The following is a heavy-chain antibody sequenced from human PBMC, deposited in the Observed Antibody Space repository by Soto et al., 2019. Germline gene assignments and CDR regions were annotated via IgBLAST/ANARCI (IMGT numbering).Heavy chain of an antibody. CDR3: ATEQAGYSLDSWCDP. Sequence: PGGSLRLSCAASGFTFSSYGIHWVRPAPGKGLERVAVIWSDGGNKYYADSVKGRFTISRDNSKNTLYLQMNSLRAEDTAVYYCATEQAGYSLDSWCDPWGKGNLVTASS. D-gene: IGHD3-9*01. CDR1: GFTFSSYG. J-gene: IGHJ5*02. V-gene: IGHV3-33*01. CDR2: IWSDGGNK.